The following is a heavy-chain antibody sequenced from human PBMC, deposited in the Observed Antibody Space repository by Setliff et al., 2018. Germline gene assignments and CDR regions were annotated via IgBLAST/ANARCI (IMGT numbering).Heavy chain of an antibody. V-gene: IGHV1-2*02. J-gene: IGHJ4*02. Sequence: ASVKVSCKASGYTFTSYYMHWVRQAPGQGLEWMGWITPNSGGTNYAQKFQGRVTMTRDTSITTAFMELSRLRSDDTAVYYCARGPYSSGWYYFDNWGQGTLGNGSS. D-gene: IGHD6-19*01. CDR3: ARGPYSSGWYYFDN. CDR1: GYTFTSYY. CDR2: ITPNSGGT.